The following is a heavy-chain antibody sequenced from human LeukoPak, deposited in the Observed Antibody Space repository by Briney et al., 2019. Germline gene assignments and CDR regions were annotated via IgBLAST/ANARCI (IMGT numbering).Heavy chain of an antibody. J-gene: IGHJ5*02. V-gene: IGHV4-34*01. D-gene: IGHD2-21*02. CDR2: INHSGST. CDR3: ARAGATVVTASNWFDP. Sequence: PSETLSLTCAVCGGSFSGYYWSWIRQPPGKGREWIGEINHSGSTNYNPSLKSRVTISVDTSKNQFSLKLSSVTAADTAVYYCARAGATVVTASNWFDPWGQGTLVTVSS. CDR1: GGSFSGYY.